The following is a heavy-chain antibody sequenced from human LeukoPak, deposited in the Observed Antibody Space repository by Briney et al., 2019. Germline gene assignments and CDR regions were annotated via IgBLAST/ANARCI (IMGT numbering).Heavy chain of an antibody. CDR3: AREGAVAGDY. Sequence: GGSLRLSCAPSGFTFSSYSMNWVRQAPGKGLEWVSSISSSSSYIYYADSVKGRFTISRDNAKNSLYLQMNSLRAEDTAVYYCAREGAVAGDYWGQGTLVTVSS. D-gene: IGHD6-19*01. J-gene: IGHJ4*02. CDR1: GFTFSSYS. V-gene: IGHV3-21*01. CDR2: ISSSSSYI.